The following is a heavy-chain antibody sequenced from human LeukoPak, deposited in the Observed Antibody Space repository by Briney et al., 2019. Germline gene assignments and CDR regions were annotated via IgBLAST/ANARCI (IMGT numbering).Heavy chain of an antibody. CDR3: ATPRYCGGGSCYGAFVY. CDR2: IYYSGST. Sequence: PSETLSLTCTVSGGSISSYYWSWIRQPPGKGLEWIGYIYYSGSTNYNPSLKSRVTISVDTSKNQFSLKLSSVTAADTAVYYCATPRYCGGGSCYGAFVYWGQGTLVTVSS. CDR1: GGSISSYY. V-gene: IGHV4-59*08. D-gene: IGHD2-15*01. J-gene: IGHJ4*02.